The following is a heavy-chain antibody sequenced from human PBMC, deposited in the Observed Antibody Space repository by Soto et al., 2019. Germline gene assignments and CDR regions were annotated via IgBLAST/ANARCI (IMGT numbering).Heavy chain of an antibody. CDR2: ILHRGTT. J-gene: IGHJ2*01. CDR3: ATGGSYCSSTGCLYWYLDL. D-gene: IGHD2-2*01. V-gene: IGHV4-4*02. CDR1: GAPFNLNNC. Sequence: QVQLQESGPGLVKPSGPLSLPWPVPGAPFNLNNCGGGSRRPPGKGLGWIGKILHRGTTNYNPSLKSRVTMSVDKSKNQFSLKLNPVPAADTAVYYCATGGSYCSSTGCLYWYLDLWGRGTLVSVSS.